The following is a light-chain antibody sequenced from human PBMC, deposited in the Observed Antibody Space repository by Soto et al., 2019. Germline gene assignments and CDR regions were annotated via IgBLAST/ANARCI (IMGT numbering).Light chain of an antibody. CDR2: EVT. CDR3: NLYTSSNTDV. J-gene: IGLJ1*01. V-gene: IGLV2-18*01. Sequence: QSVLTQPPSVSGSPGQSVTISCTGTSSDVGDYNHVSWYQQSPGTVPKLLIYEVTSRPSGVPDRFSGSKSGNTASLTISGLQAEDEADYYCNLYTSSNTDVFGTGTKLTVL. CDR1: SSDVGDYNH.